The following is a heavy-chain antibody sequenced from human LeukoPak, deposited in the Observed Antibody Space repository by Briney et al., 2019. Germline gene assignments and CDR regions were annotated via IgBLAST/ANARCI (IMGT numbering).Heavy chain of an antibody. D-gene: IGHD3-10*01. J-gene: IGHJ4*02. CDR3: ASSGFGELSC. V-gene: IGHV3-11*01. CDR1: GFTFSDYY. CDR2: ISDRGSAI. Sequence: GRSLRLSCAASGFTFSDYYMSWIRQAPGKGLEWVSFISDRGSAIYYADSVKGRFTTSRDNAKNSLYLQMNSLRAEDTAVYYCASSGFGELSCWGQGTLVTVSS.